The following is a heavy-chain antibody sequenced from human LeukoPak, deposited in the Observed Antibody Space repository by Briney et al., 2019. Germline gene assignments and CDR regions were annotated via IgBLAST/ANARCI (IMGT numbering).Heavy chain of an antibody. V-gene: IGHV1-69*05. CDR3: ARDGCTNGVCHFDY. D-gene: IGHD2-8*01. CDR2: IIPIFGTA. J-gene: IGHJ4*02. CDR1: GGTFSSYA. Sequence: GASVKVSCKASGGTFSSYAISWVRQAPGQGLEWMGRIIPIFGTANYAQKFQGRVTITTDESTSTAYMELSSLRSEDTAVSYCARDGCTNGVCHFDYWGQGTLVTVSS.